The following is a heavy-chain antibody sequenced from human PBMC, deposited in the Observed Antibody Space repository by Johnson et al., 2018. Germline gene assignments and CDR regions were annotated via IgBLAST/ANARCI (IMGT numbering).Heavy chain of an antibody. D-gene: IGHD3-10*01. CDR3: ARSRGIIPYDFYYMDF. V-gene: IGHV1-3*01. CDR2: INGGNGNT. J-gene: IGHJ6*03. CDR1: GYTFTNYA. Sequence: QVQLVQSGAEVKKPGASVKVSCKASGYTFTNYAMHWVRQAPGQRLEWMGWINGGNGNTKYSQKFQDRVTITRDTSASTAYMELSSLRSEDTAIYYCARSRGIIPYDFYYMDFWCNGTTVTVSS.